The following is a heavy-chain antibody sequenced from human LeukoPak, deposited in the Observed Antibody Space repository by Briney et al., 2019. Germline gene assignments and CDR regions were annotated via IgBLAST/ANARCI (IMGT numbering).Heavy chain of an antibody. CDR1: GGSFSSYY. CDR3: AAVEMATMGLGY. CDR2: INHSGRT. V-gene: IGHV4-34*01. D-gene: IGHD5-24*01. J-gene: IGHJ4*02. Sequence: KPSETLSLTCAVYGGSFSSYYWSWIRQSPRRGLEWIGEINHSGRTNYNPSLKSRVTISVDTSKNQFSLKLSSVTAADTAVYYCAAVEMATMGLGYWGQGTLVTVSS.